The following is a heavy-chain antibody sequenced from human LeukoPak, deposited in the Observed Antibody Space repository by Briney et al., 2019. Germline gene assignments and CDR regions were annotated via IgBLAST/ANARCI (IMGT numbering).Heavy chain of an antibody. Sequence: SETLSPTCAVYGGSFSGYYWSWIRQPPGKGLEWIGEINHSGSTNYNPSLKSRVTISVDTSKNQFSLKLSSVTAADTAVYYCARGWIWGYDYFDYWGQGTLVTVSS. V-gene: IGHV4-34*01. J-gene: IGHJ4*02. CDR3: ARGWIWGYDYFDY. CDR2: INHSGST. CDR1: GGSFSGYY. D-gene: IGHD3-16*01.